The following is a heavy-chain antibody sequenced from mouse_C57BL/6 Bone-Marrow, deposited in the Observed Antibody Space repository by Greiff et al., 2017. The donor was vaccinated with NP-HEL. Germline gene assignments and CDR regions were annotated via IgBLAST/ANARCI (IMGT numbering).Heavy chain of an antibody. D-gene: IGHD1-1*01. J-gene: IGHJ4*01. V-gene: IGHV1-64*01. CDR1: GYTFTSYW. CDR3: AFLLLRYYAMDC. Sequence: VQLQQPGAELVKPGASVKLSCKASGYTFTSYWMHWVKQRPGQGLEWIGMIHPNSGSTNYNQKFKGKATLTVDTSSSTAYMQLSSLTSEDSAVYYCAFLLLRYYAMDCWGQGTSVTVSS. CDR2: IHPNSGST.